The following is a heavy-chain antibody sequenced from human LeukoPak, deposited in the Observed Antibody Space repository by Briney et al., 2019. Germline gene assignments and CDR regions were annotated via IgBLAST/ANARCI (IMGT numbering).Heavy chain of an antibody. Sequence: PAETLSLPCTVSGGSISSYYWSWIRQPPGKGLEWIGYIYYSGSTNYNPSLKSRVTISVDTSKSQFSLKLTSVTAADTAVFYCARDSRGSRWIRVQEIPVAVSS. J-gene: IGHJ4*02. CDR3: ARDSRGSRWI. V-gene: IGHV4-4*08. CDR1: GGSISSYY. CDR2: IYYSGST. D-gene: IGHD5-12*01.